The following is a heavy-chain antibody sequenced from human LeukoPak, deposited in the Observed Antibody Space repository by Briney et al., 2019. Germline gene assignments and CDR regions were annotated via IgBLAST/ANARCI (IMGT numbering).Heavy chain of an antibody. D-gene: IGHD6-6*01. CDR1: GFSFSGHW. CDR3: ARGPNSNWSGLDF. CDR2: ISPTGSTT. Sequence: GGSLRLSCTASGFSFSGHWMHWARQLPGKGLVWVSRISPTGSTTSYADPVKGRFTVSRDNAKNTLYLQVNNLRAEDTAVYYCARGPNSNWSGLDFWGQGTLLTVSS. J-gene: IGHJ4*02. V-gene: IGHV3-74*01.